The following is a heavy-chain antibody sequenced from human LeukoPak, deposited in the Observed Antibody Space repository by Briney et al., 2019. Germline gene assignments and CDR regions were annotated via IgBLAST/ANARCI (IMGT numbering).Heavy chain of an antibody. V-gene: IGHV3-53*04. CDR1: GISVSNGY. CDR3: ARDRRGEKDFDV. J-gene: IGHJ3*01. Sequence: AGGSLRLSCAASGISVSNGYMSWVRQAPGKGLEWVSAIYADGYTRDAASVKGRFSISRHNSKNTVYLQMDNLRPEDTAVYYCARDRRGEKDFDVWGPGTMVTVSS. CDR2: IYADGYT.